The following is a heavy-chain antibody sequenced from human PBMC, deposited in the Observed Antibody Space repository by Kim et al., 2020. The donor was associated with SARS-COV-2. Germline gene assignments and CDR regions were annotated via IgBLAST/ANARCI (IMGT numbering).Heavy chain of an antibody. CDR2: ISTSSRCI. J-gene: IGHJ4*02. V-gene: IGHV3-21*01. CDR3: ARDSVTIFGVVISQAPDY. CDR1: GFTFSSYS. D-gene: IGHD3-3*01. Sequence: GGSLRLSCAASGFTFSSYSMNWVRQAPGKGLEWVSSISTSSRCIHYADSVKGRFTISRDNAKNSLYLQMNSLRAEDTAVYYCARDSVTIFGVVISQAPDYWGEGTLVTVSS.